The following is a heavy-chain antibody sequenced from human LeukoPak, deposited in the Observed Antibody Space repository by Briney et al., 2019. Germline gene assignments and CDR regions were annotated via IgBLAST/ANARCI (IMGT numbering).Heavy chain of an antibody. CDR2: INPNSGGT. CDR3: ARDDFWSGTPSGY. CDR1: GYTFTGYY. V-gene: IGHV1-2*02. Sequence: GASVKVSCKASGYTFTGYYMHWVRQAPGQGLEWMGWINPNSGGTNYAQKFQGRVTMTRDTSISTAYMELCRLRSDDTAVYYCARDDFWSGTPSGYWGQGTLVTVSS. J-gene: IGHJ4*02. D-gene: IGHD3-3*01.